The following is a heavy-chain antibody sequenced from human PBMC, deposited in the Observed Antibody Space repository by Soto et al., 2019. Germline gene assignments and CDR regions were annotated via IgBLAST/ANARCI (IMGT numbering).Heavy chain of an antibody. D-gene: IGHD2-2*02. J-gene: IGHJ4*02. Sequence: QVQLVQSGAEVKKPGSSVKGSCKASGGTFSSYTISWVRQARGQGLEWMGRINPILGIANYAQKFQGRVTNPADKSTSTSHMELISLRSEDTGVYYCAIEYCSSTICYRDYWGQGTLVTVSS. CDR2: INPILGIA. CDR1: GGTFSSYT. V-gene: IGHV1-69*02. CDR3: AIEYCSSTICYRDY.